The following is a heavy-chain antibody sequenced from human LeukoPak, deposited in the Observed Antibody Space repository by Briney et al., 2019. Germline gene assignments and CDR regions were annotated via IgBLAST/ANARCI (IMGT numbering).Heavy chain of an antibody. CDR1: GDSISSGGFH. V-gene: IGHV4-31*03. CDR3: ARDPMDDNWFDP. J-gene: IGHJ5*02. D-gene: IGHD3-10*01. Sequence: PSETLSLTCTVSGDSISSGGFHWSWIRQHPGKGLEWIGYIYYSGSTYYNPSLKSRVTISVDTSKNQFSLKLNSVTAADTAVYYCARDPMDDNWFDPWGQGTLVTVSS. CDR2: IYYSGST.